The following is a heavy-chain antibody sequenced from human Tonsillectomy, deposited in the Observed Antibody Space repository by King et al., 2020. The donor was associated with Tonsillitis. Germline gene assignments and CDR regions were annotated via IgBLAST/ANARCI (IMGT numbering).Heavy chain of an antibody. Sequence: VQLVESGAEVKKPGSSVRLSCKASGGTFSNYGFNWVRQAPGQGLEWMGGIIPMFDTPIYGPKFQGRATIIADEATTTLYMEMTSLRSEDTAVYYCARDSESYKGSGSRNGMDVWGHGTTVIVSS. V-gene: IGHV1-69*01. CDR1: GGTFSNYG. CDR3: ARDSESYKGSGSRNGMDV. CDR2: IIPMFDTP. J-gene: IGHJ6*02. D-gene: IGHD3-10*01.